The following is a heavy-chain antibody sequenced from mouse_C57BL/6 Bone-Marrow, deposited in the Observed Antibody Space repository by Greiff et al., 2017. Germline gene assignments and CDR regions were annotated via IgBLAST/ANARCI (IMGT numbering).Heavy chain of an antibody. CDR2: ISSGGSYT. V-gene: IGHV5-6*01. J-gene: IGHJ2*01. CDR1: GFTFSSYG. Sequence: EVQGVESGGGLVQPGESLKLSCAASGFTFSSYGMSWVRQTPDKRLEWVATISSGGSYTYYPDSVKGRFTISRDNAKNTLYRQMSSLKSEDTAMYYCARLKGYFDYWGQGTTLTVSS. D-gene: IGHD1-3*01. CDR3: ARLKGYFDY.